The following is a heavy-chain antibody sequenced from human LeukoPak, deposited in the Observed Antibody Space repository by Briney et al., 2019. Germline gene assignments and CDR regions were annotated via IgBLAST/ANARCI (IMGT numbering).Heavy chain of an antibody. V-gene: IGHV3-20*04. Sequence: GRSLRLSCAASGFTFSSYGMHWVRQTPGKGLEWVSYINWNGGTTDYADSVKGRFTISRDNGMSSLYLQMNSLRAEDTALYYCARDYGSGSYYNGIDYWGQGTLVSVSS. J-gene: IGHJ4*02. D-gene: IGHD3-10*01. CDR2: INWNGGTT. CDR1: GFTFSSYG. CDR3: ARDYGSGSYYNGIDY.